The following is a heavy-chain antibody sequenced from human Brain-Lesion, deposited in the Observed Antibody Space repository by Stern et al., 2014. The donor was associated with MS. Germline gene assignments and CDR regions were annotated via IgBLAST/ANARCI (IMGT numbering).Heavy chain of an antibody. D-gene: IGHD1-26*01. CDR3: ATLSPGAGGNYYRHFDY. J-gene: IGHJ4*02. CDR2: FDPEDGET. Sequence: QMQLVQSGAEVKKPGASVTVSCKVSGYPLTEFSMHWVRQAPRKGLERMGGFDPEDGETIYAQKFQGRVTMTEDTSTDTAYMELSSLRSEDTAVYYCATLSPGAGGNYYRHFDYWGQGTLVTVSS. V-gene: IGHV1-24*01. CDR1: GYPLTEFS.